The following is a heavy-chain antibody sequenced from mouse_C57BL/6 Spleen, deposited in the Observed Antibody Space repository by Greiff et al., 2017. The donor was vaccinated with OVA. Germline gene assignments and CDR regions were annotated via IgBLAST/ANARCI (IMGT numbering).Heavy chain of an antibody. CDR2: INPNNGGT. CDR3: ARRTAQLRYFDV. CDR1: GYTFTDYN. Sequence: VQLKQSGPELVKPGASVKIPCKASGYTFTDYNMDWVKQSHGKSLEWIGDINPNNGGTIYNQKFKGKATLTVDKSSSTAYMELRSLTSEDTAVYYCARRTAQLRYFDVWGTGTTVTVSS. D-gene: IGHD1-2*01. V-gene: IGHV1-18*01. J-gene: IGHJ1*03.